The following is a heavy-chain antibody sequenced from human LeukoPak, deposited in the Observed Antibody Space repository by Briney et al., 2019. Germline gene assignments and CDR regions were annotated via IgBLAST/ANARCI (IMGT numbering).Heavy chain of an antibody. J-gene: IGHJ4*02. CDR2: IYYSGNT. V-gene: IGHV4-39*01. CDR1: GVSISSSNSY. CDR3: ARQTGSGLFILP. D-gene: IGHD3/OR15-3a*01. Sequence: SETLSLTCTVSGVSISSSNSYWGWIRQPPGKGLEWIGSIYYSGNTYYNASLKSQVSISIDTSKNQFSLRLTSVTAADTAVYYCARQTGSGLFILPGGQGTLDTVSS.